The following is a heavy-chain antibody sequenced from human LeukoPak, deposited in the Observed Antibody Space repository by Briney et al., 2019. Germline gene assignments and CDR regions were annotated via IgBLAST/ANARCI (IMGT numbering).Heavy chain of an antibody. V-gene: IGHV3-23*01. J-gene: IGHJ4*02. CDR1: GFTFSTYA. CDR2: ISGSGAST. D-gene: IGHD3-22*01. CDR3: ARRYDSSGSYAGY. Sequence: GGSLRLSCAASGFTFSTYAMSWVRQAPGKGLEWVSSISGSGASTYYADSVKGRFTISRDNCKNTLYLQTNSLRAEDTAVYYCARRYDSSGSYAGYWGQGTLVTVSS.